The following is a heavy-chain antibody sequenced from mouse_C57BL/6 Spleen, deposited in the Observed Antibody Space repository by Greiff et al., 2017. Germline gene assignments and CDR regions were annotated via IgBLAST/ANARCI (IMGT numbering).Heavy chain of an antibody. J-gene: IGHJ4*01. CDR1: GYTFTSYW. CDR2: IDPSDSET. Sequence: QVQLQQPGAELVRPGSSVKLSCKASGYTFTSYWMHWVKQRPIQGLEWIGNIDPSDSETHYNQKFKDKATLTVDKSSSTAYMQLSSLTSEDSAVYYCARFERSYAMDYWGKGTSVTVSS. V-gene: IGHV1-52*01. CDR3: ARFERSYAMDY.